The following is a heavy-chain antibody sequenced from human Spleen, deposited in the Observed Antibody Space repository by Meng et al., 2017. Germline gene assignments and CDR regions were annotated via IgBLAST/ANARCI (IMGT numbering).Heavy chain of an antibody. Sequence: SVKVSCKASGYTFTNYGITWVRQAPGQGLEWMGGINAVFGTTNYAQKFQGRVTITTDESTSTVYMELNRLTSEDTAVYFCARKAGNCVSTTCYSLDFWGQGTLVTVSS. J-gene: IGHJ4*02. CDR1: GYTFTNYG. D-gene: IGHD2-2*01. V-gene: IGHV1-69*05. CDR3: ARKAGNCVSTTCYSLDF. CDR2: INAVFGTT.